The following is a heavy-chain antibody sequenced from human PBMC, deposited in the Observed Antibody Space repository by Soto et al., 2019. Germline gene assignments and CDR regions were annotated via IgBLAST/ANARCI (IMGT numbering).Heavy chain of an antibody. D-gene: IGHD4-17*01. Sequence: PGGSLRLSCAASGFTFSDYYMSWIRQAPGKGLEWVSYISSSSSYTNYADSVKGRFTISRDNAKNSLYLQMNSLRAEDTAVYDCARDSGTTVTTDAFDIWGQGTMVTVSS. CDR3: ARDSGTTVTTDAFDI. V-gene: IGHV3-11*06. CDR2: ISSSSSYT. CDR1: GFTFSDYY. J-gene: IGHJ3*02.